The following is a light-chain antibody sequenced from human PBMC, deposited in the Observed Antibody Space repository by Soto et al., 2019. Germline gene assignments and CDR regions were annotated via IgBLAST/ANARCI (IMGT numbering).Light chain of an antibody. CDR1: QDIKNY. CDR3: QHYDHPPPLS. J-gene: IGKJ4*01. Sequence: DIQMTQSPSSLSASVGDRVTITCQASQDIKNYLNWYQQKPGKAPNLLIYDASNLKTGVPSRFSGSGSGTHFTFTIISLQAEDIATFYCQHYDHPPPLSFGGGTKVEI. CDR2: DAS. V-gene: IGKV1-33*01.